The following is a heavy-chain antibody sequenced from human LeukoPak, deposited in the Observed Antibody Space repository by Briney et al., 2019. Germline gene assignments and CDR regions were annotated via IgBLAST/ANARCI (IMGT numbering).Heavy chain of an antibody. CDR2: IYYSGST. J-gene: IGHJ6*02. V-gene: IGHV4-59*08. CDR1: GGSISSYY. Sequence: PSETLSLTCTVSGGSISSYYWSWIRQPPGKGLEWIGYIYYSGSTNYNPSLKSRVTISVDTSKNQFSLKLSSVTAADTAVYYCARHGPTTGDPYYYYGMDVWGQGTTVTVSS. D-gene: IGHD4-17*01. CDR3: ARHGPTTGDPYYYYGMDV.